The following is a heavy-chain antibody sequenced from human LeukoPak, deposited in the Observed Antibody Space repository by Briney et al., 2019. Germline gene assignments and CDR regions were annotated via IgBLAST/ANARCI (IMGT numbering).Heavy chain of an antibody. J-gene: IGHJ4*02. V-gene: IGHV3-7*03. CDR3: ARGILTGITDY. D-gene: IGHD3-9*01. CDR2: IKQDGSEK. CDR1: GFTFSSYW. Sequence: GGSLRLSCAASGFTFSSYWMSWVRQAPGKGLEWVANIKQDGSEKYYVDSVKGRFTISRDNAKNSQYLQMNSLRAEDTAVYYCARGILTGITDYWGQGTLVTVSS.